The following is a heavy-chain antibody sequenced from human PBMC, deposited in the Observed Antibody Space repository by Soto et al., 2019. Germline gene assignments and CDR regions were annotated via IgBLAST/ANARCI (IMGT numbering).Heavy chain of an antibody. D-gene: IGHD3-9*01. CDR2: IYYSGST. J-gene: IGHJ4*02. V-gene: IGHV4-31*03. CDR3: ARVGRTGYISYYFDY. Sequence: PSETLSLTCTVSGGSISSGGYYWSWIRQHPGKGLEWIGYIYYSGSTYYNPSLKSRVTISVDTSKNQFSLKLSSVTAADTAVYHCARVGRTGYISYYFDYCGQGNLVTVS. CDR1: GGSISSGGYY.